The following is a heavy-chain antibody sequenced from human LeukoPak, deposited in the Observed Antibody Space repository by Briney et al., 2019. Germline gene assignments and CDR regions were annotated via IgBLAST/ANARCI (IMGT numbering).Heavy chain of an antibody. CDR1: GGSISSGGYY. CDR3: ARSYYDFWSGYYTNYYHGMDV. Sequence: PSQTLSLTCTVSGGSISSGGYYWSWIRQHPGKGLEWIGYIYYSGSTYYNPSLKSRVTISVDTSKNQFSLKLSSVTAADTAVYYCARSYYDFWSGYYTNYYHGMDVWGQGTTVTVSS. D-gene: IGHD3-3*01. CDR2: IYYSGST. J-gene: IGHJ6*02. V-gene: IGHV4-31*03.